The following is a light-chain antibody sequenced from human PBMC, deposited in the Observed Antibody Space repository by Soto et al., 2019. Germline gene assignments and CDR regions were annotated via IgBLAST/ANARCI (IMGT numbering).Light chain of an antibody. V-gene: IGKV1-12*01. CDR3: QQANNFPWT. CDR1: QSISSW. Sequence: DIQMTQSPSTLSASVGDRVTITCRASQSISSWLAWYQQKPGKAPKLLISAASTLQSGVPSRFRGSGSGTGFTLTISSLQPEDFATYYCQQANNFPWTFGRGTKVDIK. J-gene: IGKJ1*01. CDR2: AAS.